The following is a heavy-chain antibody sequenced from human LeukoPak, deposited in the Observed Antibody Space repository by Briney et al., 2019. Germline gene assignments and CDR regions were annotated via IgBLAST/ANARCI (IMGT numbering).Heavy chain of an antibody. V-gene: IGHV3-7*01. J-gene: IGHJ5*01. Sequence: GGSLRLSCAASGFTFSRYWMNWVRQAPGKGHEWVANIKQDGNEKYYVDSVKGRLSISRDNAKNSLYLQMDSLRAEDTAVYYCAKEGAYPIVTYDSWGQGALVTVSS. CDR3: AKEGAYPIVTYDS. CDR2: IKQDGNEK. D-gene: IGHD4-11*01. CDR1: GFTFSRYW.